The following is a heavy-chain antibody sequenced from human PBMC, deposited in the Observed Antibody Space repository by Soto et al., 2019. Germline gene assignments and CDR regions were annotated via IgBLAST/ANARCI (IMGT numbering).Heavy chain of an antibody. V-gene: IGHV4-4*07. CDR2: IYTSGNT. D-gene: IGHD4-17*01. J-gene: IGHJ5*02. CDR3: ARDDNGDNGRAFDP. CDR1: GGSIINYY. Sequence: SETLSLTCTVSGGSIINYYCSCIRHPAVKGLEWIGRIYTSGNTNYNPSLKGRVTMSVDMSKNQFSLKLSSVAAADTAVYYCARDDNGDNGRAFDPWGQGTLVTVSS.